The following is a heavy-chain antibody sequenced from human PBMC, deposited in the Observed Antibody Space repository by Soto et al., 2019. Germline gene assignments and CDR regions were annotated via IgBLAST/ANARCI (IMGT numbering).Heavy chain of an antibody. J-gene: IGHJ4*02. D-gene: IGHD1-26*01. CDR3: ARARNTGIVGAVFFDH. CDR2: IHHSGST. CDR1: GGSISSSNW. Sequence: SETLSLTCAVSGGSISSSNWWSWVRQPPGKGLEWIGEIHHSGSTNYNPSLKSRVTISVDKSKNQFSLKLSSVTAADTAVYYCARARNTGIVGAVFFDHRGQGTLVTVSS. V-gene: IGHV4-4*02.